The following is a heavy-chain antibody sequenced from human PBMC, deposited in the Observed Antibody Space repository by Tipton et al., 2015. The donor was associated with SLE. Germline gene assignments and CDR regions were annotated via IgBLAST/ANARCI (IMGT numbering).Heavy chain of an antibody. D-gene: IGHD3-10*01. V-gene: IGHV1-2*02. CDR3: ARGGYYGSGEVGWFDP. CDR1: GYTFTGYY. J-gene: IGHJ5*02. Sequence: QVQLVQSGAEVKKPGESLKVSCKASGYTFTGYYMHWVRQAPGQGLEWMGWINPNSGGTNYAQKFQGRVTITRNTSISTAYMELSSLRSEDTAVYYCARGGYYGSGEVGWFDPWGQGTLVTVSS. CDR2: INPNSGGT.